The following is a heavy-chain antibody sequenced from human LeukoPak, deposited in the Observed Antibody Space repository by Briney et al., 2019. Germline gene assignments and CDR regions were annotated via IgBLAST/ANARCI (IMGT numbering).Heavy chain of an antibody. CDR3: AKDRIPGAGTLLGY. Sequence: PGGSLRLSCAASGFTFRMYAMSWVRQAPGKGLEWVSTISGAGDNTYYADSVKGRFTISTDNSKNTLYLQMNGLRAEDTAIYYCAKDRIPGAGTLLGYWGQGTLVTVSS. CDR1: GFTFRMYA. CDR2: ISGAGDNT. D-gene: IGHD2-2*01. V-gene: IGHV3-23*01. J-gene: IGHJ4*02.